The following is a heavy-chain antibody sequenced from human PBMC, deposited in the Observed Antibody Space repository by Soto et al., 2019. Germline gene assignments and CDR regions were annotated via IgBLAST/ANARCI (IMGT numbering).Heavy chain of an antibody. CDR2: INPNSGGT. CDR3: ARGAIGVVVAGHGMDV. CDR1: GYTFTGYY. J-gene: IGHJ6*02. D-gene: IGHD2-15*01. Sequence: ASVKVSCKASGYTFTGYYMHWVRQAPGQGLEWMGWINPNSGGTNYAQKFQGWVTMTRDTSISTAYMELSRLRSDDTAVYYCARGAIGVVVAGHGMDVWGQGTTVTVSS. V-gene: IGHV1-2*04.